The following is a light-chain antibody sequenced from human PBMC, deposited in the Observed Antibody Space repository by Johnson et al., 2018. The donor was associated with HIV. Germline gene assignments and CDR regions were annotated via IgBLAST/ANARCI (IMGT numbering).Light chain of an antibody. J-gene: IGLJ1*01. Sequence: SVLTQPPSVSAAPGQKVTISCSGSNSNIGNNYVSWYQQLPGTAPKLLIYENNQRSSGIPTRFSGSKSATSATLGITGLTTGAEADYYCVTWDSSLSVYVFGSGTKVTVL. CDR1: NSNIGNNY. V-gene: IGLV1-51*02. CDR3: VTWDSSLSVYV. CDR2: ENN.